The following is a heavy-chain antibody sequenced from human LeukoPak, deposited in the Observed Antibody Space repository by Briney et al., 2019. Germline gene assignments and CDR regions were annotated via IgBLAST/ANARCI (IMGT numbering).Heavy chain of an antibody. V-gene: IGHV1-46*01. J-gene: IGHJ4*02. D-gene: IGHD2-2*01. CDR2: INPSGGST. CDR1: GYTFTSYY. Sequence: GASVNVSCKASGYTFTSYYMHWVRPAPGQGLEWMGIINPSGGSTSYAQKFQGRVTMTRDTSTSTVYMELSSLRAEDTAVYYCAKEGADIVVVPAAVWGQGTLVTVSS. CDR3: AKEGADIVVVPAAV.